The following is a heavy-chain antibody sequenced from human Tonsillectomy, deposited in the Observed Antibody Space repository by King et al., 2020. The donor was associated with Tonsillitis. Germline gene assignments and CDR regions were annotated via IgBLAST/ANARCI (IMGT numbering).Heavy chain of an antibody. V-gene: IGHV3-30*04. J-gene: IGHJ6*02. CDR1: GFTFSSYA. D-gene: IGHD2-2*01. CDR3: ARVSGGEGDIVVVPAAMNYYYYGMDV. Sequence: VQLVQSGGGVVQPGRSLRLSCAASGFTFSSYAMHWVRQAPGKGLEWVAVISYDGSNKYYADSVKGRFTISRDNSKNTLYLQMNSLGAEDTAVYYCARVSGGEGDIVVVPAAMNYYYYGMDVWGQGTTVTVSS. CDR2: ISYDGSNK.